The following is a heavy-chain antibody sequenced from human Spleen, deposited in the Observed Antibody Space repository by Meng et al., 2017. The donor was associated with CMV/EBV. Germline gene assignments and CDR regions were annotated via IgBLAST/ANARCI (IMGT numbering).Heavy chain of an antibody. CDR2: ISGPGDST. CDR3: AQNTIVVIPLARSYGMDV. J-gene: IGHJ6*02. D-gene: IGHD2-15*01. Sequence: LSLTCVDSEVSFRGYDMNWVRQAPGKGLEWVAVISGPGDSTYYADSVKGRFTISRDNSKNTLYLQMNSLRVEDTGIYYCAQNTIVVIPLARSYGMDVWGQGTTVTVSS. V-gene: IGHV3-23*01. CDR1: EVSFRGYD.